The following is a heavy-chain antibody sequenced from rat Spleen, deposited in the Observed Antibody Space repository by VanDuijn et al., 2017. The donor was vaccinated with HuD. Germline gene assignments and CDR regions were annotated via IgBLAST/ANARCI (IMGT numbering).Heavy chain of an antibody. CDR1: GHSITSSYR. CDR3: ASLYSSYSLYYFDY. V-gene: IGHV3-3*01. J-gene: IGHJ2*01. CDR2: INSAATT. Sequence: EVQLQESGPGLVKPSQSLSLTCSVTGHSITSSYRWNWIRKVPGNKLEWMGYINSAATTNSNPSLKSRISITRDTSKNQFFLQVNSVTTEDTATYYCASLYSSYSLYYFDYWGQGFMVTVSS. D-gene: IGHD1-2*01.